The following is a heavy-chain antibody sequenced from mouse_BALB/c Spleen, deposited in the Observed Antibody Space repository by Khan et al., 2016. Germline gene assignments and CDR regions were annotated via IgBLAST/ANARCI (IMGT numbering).Heavy chain of an antibody. Sequence: QVQLKQSGPQLVRPGASVKISCKASGYSFTSYWMHWVKQRPGQGLEWIGMIDPSDSETRLNQKFKDKATLTVDKSSSTAYMQLSSPTSEDSAVYYCARGDGNYEDYAMDYGGQGTSVTVSS. CDR2: IDPSDSET. V-gene: IGHV1S126*01. J-gene: IGHJ4*01. D-gene: IGHD2-1*01. CDR3: ARGDGNYEDYAMDY. CDR1: GYSFTSYW.